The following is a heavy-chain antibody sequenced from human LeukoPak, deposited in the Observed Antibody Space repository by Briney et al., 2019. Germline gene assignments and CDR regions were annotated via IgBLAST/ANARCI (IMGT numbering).Heavy chain of an antibody. D-gene: IGHD3-3*01. CDR3: ARCTSYDFWSGYYLDY. CDR2: ISSSGSTI. J-gene: IGHJ4*02. Sequence: GGSLRLSCAASGFTFSDYYMSWIRQAPGKGQEWVSYISSSGSTIYYADSVKGRFTISRDNAKNSLYLQMNSLRAEDTAVYYCARCTSYDFWSGYYLDYWGQGTLVTVSS. V-gene: IGHV3-11*04. CDR1: GFTFSDYY.